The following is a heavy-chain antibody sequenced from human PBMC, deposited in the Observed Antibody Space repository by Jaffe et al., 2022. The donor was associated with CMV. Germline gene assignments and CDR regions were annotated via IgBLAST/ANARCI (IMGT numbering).Heavy chain of an antibody. CDR3: ARDYSGSYGPPVPYFDY. J-gene: IGHJ4*02. Sequence: QVTLRESGPALVKPTQTLTLTCTFSGFSLSTSGMCVSWIRQPPGKALEWLARIDWDDDKYYSTSLKTRLTISKDTSKNQVVLTMTNMDPVDTATYYCARDYSGSYGPPVPYFDYWGQGTLVTVSS. D-gene: IGHD1-26*01. CDR1: GFSLSTSGMC. CDR2: IDWDDDK. V-gene: IGHV2-70*15.